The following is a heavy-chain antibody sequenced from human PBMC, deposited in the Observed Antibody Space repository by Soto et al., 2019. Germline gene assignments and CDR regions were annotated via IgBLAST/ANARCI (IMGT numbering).Heavy chain of an antibody. V-gene: IGHV3-11*01. CDR2: ISSSGRTI. CDR3: ARNSEHCDS. CDR1: GFTLSNYY. J-gene: IGHJ4*02. Sequence: QVQLVESGGGLVKPGGSLRLSCAASGFTLSNYYMSWIRQSPGKGLEWISYISSSGRTIYYADSAKGRFTISRDNAKNSLYLQLNSLRAEDTAVYYCARNSEHCDSWGQGVLVTVSS. D-gene: IGHD6-13*01.